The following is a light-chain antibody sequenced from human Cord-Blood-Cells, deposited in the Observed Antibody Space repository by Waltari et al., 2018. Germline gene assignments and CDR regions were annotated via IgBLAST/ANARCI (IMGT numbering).Light chain of an antibody. Sequence: DVVMTQSPLSLPVTLGQPASISCRSSQSLVHSDGNTYLNWFQQRPGQSPRRLIYKVSNRDSGVPDRFSGSGSGTDFTLEISRVEAEDVGVYYCMQGTHWPRTFGQGTKVEIK. J-gene: IGKJ1*01. V-gene: IGKV2-30*02. CDR2: KVS. CDR3: MQGTHWPRT. CDR1: QSLVHSDGNTY.